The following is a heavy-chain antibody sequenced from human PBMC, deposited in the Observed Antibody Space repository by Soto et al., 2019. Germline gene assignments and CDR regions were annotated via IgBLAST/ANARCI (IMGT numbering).Heavy chain of an antibody. D-gene: IGHD3-10*01. V-gene: IGHV3-74*01. CDR3: ARGWVNYGSGSYDV. CDR1: FSSYW. CDR2: INSDGSST. Sequence: EVQLVESGGGLVQPGGSLRLSCAASFSSYWMHWVRQAPGKGLMWVSRINSDGSSTSYADSVKGRFTISRDNAKNTLYLHMKSLRVEDTAVYYCARGWVNYGSGSYDVWGQGTTVTVSS. J-gene: IGHJ6*02.